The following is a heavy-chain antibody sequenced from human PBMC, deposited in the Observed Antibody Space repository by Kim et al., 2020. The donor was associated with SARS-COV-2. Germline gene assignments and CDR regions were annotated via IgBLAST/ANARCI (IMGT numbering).Heavy chain of an antibody. CDR2: IYSGGST. CDR3: ARNMGVIAIRIGNGMDV. Sequence: GGSLRLSCAASGFTFSSYYMSWVRQAPGKGLEWVSVIYSGGSTYYADSGKGRFPISRENSKNTLYLQMNSLRAEDTAVYYCARNMGVIAIRIGNGMDVWG. V-gene: IGHV3-66*01. J-gene: IGHJ6*01. CDR1: GFTFSSYY. D-gene: IGHD2-21*01.